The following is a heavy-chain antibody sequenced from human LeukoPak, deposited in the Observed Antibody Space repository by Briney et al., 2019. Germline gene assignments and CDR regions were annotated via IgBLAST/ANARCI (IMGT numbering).Heavy chain of an antibody. J-gene: IGHJ5*02. V-gene: IGHV3-7*01. CDR2: IKQDGSEK. CDR1: GFTFSSYW. D-gene: IGHD2-2*01. CDR3: ARDVCSSTSCALFDP. Sequence: PGGSLRLSCAASGFTFSSYWMSWVRQAPGKGLEWVANIKQDGSEKYYVDSVKGRFTISRDNAKNSLYLQMNSLRAEDTAVYYCARDVCSSTSCALFDPWGQGTLVTVSS.